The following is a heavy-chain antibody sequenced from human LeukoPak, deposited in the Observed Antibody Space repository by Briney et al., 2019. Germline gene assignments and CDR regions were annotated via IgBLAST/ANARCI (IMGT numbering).Heavy chain of an antibody. D-gene: IGHD5-18*01. CDR2: ISGSGGST. Sequence: PGGSLRLSCAASGFTFSSYAMSWVRQAPGKGLEWVSAISGSGGSTYYADSVKGRFTISRDNSKNTLYLQMNSLRAEDTAVYYCAKVRRGYSYGNPESRYYFDYGGQGTLVTVSS. J-gene: IGHJ4*02. CDR1: GFTFSSYA. CDR3: AKVRRGYSYGNPESRYYFDY. V-gene: IGHV3-23*01.